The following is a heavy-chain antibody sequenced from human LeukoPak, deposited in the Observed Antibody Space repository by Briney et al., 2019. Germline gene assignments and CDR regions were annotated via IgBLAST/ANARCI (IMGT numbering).Heavy chain of an antibody. CDR2: IYYSGST. J-gene: IGHJ6*03. CDR1: GGSISSYY. D-gene: IGHD6-13*01. Sequence: SETLSLTCTVSGGSISSYYWSWIRQPPGKGLEWIGYIYYSGSTNYNPSLKSRVTISVDRSKNQFSLKLSSVTAADTAVYYCARRAAAVGTYYMDVWGKGTTVTVSS. CDR3: ARRAAAVGTYYMDV. V-gene: IGHV4-59*01.